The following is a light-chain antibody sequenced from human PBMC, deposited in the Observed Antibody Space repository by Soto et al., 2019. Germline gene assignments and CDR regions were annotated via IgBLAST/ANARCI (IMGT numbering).Light chain of an antibody. CDR3: AAWDDSLNGPV. CDR1: SSNIGINT. CDR2: SSN. V-gene: IGLV1-44*01. J-gene: IGLJ1*01. Sequence: QSVLTQPPSASGTPGQRVTISCSGSSSNIGINTVNWYQQLPGTAPKLLIYSSNQRPSGVPDLFSGSKSGTSASLAISGLQSEDEADYYCAAWDDSLNGPVFGTGTKVTGL.